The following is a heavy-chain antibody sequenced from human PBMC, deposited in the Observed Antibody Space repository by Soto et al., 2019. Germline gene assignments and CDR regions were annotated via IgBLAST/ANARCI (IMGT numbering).Heavy chain of an antibody. CDR3: ARGGSGWKALNLFDP. CDR1: GASIDNNGYS. Sequence: PSETLSLTCAVSGASIDNNGYSWTWIRQHPGKGLEWIGTNNNRADTYYNPSLKSRLTISLGTSQNHFSLRLSAVTAADTAIYYCARGGSGWKALNLFDPWGQGSMVTVS. J-gene: IGHJ5*02. D-gene: IGHD6-19*01. V-gene: IGHV4-31*11. CDR2: NNNRADT.